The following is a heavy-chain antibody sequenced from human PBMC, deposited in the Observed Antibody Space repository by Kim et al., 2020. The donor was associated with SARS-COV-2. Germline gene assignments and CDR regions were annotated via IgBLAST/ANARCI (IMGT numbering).Heavy chain of an antibody. J-gene: IGHJ4*02. V-gene: IGHV4-31*03. CDR3: ARSSKLVAAFY. CDR1: GGSISSGGYY. D-gene: IGHD2-15*01. Sequence: SETLSLTCTVSGGSISSGGYYWSWIRQNAGKGLEWIGYMYYSGTTYYNPSLKSRVTISGDTSKNQFSLKLSSVTAADTAVYYCARSSKLVAAFYWGQGTLVTVSS. CDR2: MYYSGTT.